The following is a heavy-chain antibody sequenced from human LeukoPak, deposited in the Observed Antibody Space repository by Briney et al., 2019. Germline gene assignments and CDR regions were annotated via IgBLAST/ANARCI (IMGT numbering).Heavy chain of an antibody. D-gene: IGHD6-13*01. J-gene: IGHJ5*02. V-gene: IGHV2-5*02. Sequence: TKSGPTLVNPTQTLTLTCTFSGFSLSTSGVGVGWIRQPPGKALEWLALIYWDDDKRYSPSLKSRLTITKDTSKNQVVLTMTNMDPVDTATYYCAHRMGPQLVRGYNWFDPWGQGTLVTVSS. CDR1: GFSLSTSGVG. CDR2: IYWDDDK. CDR3: AHRMGPQLVRGYNWFDP.